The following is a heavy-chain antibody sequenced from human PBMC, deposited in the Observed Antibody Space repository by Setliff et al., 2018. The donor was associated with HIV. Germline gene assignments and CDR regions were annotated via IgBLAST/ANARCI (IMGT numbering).Heavy chain of an antibody. D-gene: IGHD4-17*01. V-gene: IGHV4-38-2*01. Sequence: PSETLSLTCAVSGYSISSGYYWGWIRQPPGKGLEWIGSTYQTGVTYYNPSLKSRVTISVDTSKNQFSLNLSSVTAADTAIYYCARHANTVTTVFVDYFDYWGQGTLVTVSS. CDR1: GYSISSGYY. J-gene: IGHJ4*02. CDR3: ARHANTVTTVFVDYFDY. CDR2: TYQTGVT.